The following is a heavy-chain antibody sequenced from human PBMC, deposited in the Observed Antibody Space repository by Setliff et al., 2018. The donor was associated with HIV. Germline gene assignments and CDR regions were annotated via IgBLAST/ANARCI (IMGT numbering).Heavy chain of an antibody. CDR1: GFKFDDYW. D-gene: IGHD3-10*01. V-gene: IGHV3-74*01. CDR2: INGDGSSP. Sequence: GGSLRLSCTVPGFKFDDYWMHWIRRSPGKGPVWVSRINGDGSSPGYADSVKGRFTVSRDNLRNILYLQMNSLRGDDTAIYYCARGSLRFGALFPDYWGRGTLVTVSS. J-gene: IGHJ4*02. CDR3: ARGSLRFGALFPDY.